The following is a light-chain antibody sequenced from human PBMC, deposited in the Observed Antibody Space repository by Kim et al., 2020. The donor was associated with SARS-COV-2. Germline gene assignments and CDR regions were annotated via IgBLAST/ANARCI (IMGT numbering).Light chain of an antibody. J-gene: IGLJ3*02. CDR1: SGHSSYA. CDR2: VNRDGSH. V-gene: IGLV4-69*01. Sequence: QPVLTQSPSASASLGASVQLTCILSSGHSSYAIAWHQQQPGKGPRFFMKVNRDGSHIKGDGIPDRFSGSTSGAERYLTISSLQPEDEADYYCQTWDTGIRVFGGGTQLTVL. CDR3: QTWDTGIRV.